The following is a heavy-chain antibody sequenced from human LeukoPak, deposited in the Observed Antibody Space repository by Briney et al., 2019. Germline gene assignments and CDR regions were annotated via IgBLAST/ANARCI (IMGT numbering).Heavy chain of an antibody. J-gene: IGHJ5*02. V-gene: IGHV4-38-2*01. CDR1: GYSLSSGYY. Sequence: SKTLSLTCAVSGYSLSSGYYWGWTRQPPGKGLEYIGSVHHSADTYYNPSLKSRVTMSIDTSKNQFSLKLNSVTAADTAVYYCARYGHWFDPWGQGTLVTVSS. D-gene: IGHD3-10*01. CDR2: VHHSADT. CDR3: ARYGHWFDP.